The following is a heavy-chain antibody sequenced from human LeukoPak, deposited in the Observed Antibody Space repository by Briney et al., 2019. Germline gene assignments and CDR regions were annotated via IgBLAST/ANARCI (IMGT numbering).Heavy chain of an antibody. J-gene: IGHJ4*02. Sequence: GASVKVSCKASGYTFTSYDINWVRQATGQGLEWMGRMNPNSGNTGYAQKFQGRVTMTRNTSISTAYMELSSLRSEDTAVYYCAREYDGILTGYYSYFDYWGQGTLVTVSS. CDR3: AREYDGILTGYYSYFDY. CDR1: GYTFTSYD. V-gene: IGHV1-8*01. D-gene: IGHD3-9*01. CDR2: MNPNSGNT.